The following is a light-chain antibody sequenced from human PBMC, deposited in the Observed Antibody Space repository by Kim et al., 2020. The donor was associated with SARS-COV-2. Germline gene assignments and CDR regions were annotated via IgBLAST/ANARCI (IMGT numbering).Light chain of an antibody. CDR1: SGINTDSHK. CDR3: MIWHNSAVV. V-gene: IGLV5-45*01. CDR2: YKSDSRN. J-gene: IGLJ2*01. Sequence: LTCTLNSGINTDSHKIYWYQQKPGSPPQFLLRYKSDSRNQQGSGVPSRFSGSKDGSANAGILVISGLQSEDEADYYCMIWHNSAVVFGGGTQLTVL.